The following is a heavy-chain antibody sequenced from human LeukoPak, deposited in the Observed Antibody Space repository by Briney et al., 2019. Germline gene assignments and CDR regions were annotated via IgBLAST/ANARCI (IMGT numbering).Heavy chain of an antibody. CDR3: ARGRRYSSSWFAVDY. Sequence: GGSLRLSCAASGFTFSDYYFSWIRQTAGKGPEWVSYISSSGNTNYYADSVKGRFTISRDNAKNSLFLQMNSLRAEDTAVYYCARGRRYSSSWFAVDYWGQGTLVTVSS. V-gene: IGHV3-11*01. D-gene: IGHD6-13*01. CDR1: GFTFSDYY. CDR2: ISSSGNTN. J-gene: IGHJ4*02.